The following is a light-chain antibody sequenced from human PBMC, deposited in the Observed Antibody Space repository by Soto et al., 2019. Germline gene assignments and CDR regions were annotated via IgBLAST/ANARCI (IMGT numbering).Light chain of an antibody. CDR2: GAS. J-gene: IGKJ1*01. CDR3: QQRGNRPPWT. Sequence: EIVLTQSPGTLSLSPGERATLSCRAGQSVSSIYLAWYQQKPGQAPRLLIYGASSRATGIPDRFSGSGSGTDFTLIISRLEPEDFAVYYCQQRGNRPPWTFGQGTKVDIK. V-gene: IGKV3D-20*02. CDR1: QSVSSIY.